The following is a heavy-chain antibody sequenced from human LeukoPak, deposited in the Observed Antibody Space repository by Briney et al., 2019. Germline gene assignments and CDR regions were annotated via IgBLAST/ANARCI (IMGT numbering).Heavy chain of an antibody. J-gene: IGHJ4*02. Sequence: SQTLSLTCTVSGGSISSGTFSWAWIRQHPGKDLEWIGYIYSSGSNFYNPSLKGRVTISVDTSKNQFSLKLSSVTAADTAVYYCARDSPTYYFDYWGQGTLVTVSS. CDR3: ARDSPTYYFDY. V-gene: IGHV4-31*03. CDR1: GGSISSGTFS. CDR2: IYSSGSN.